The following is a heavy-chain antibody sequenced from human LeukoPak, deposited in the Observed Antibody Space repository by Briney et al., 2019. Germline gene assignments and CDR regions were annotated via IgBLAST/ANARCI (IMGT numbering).Heavy chain of an antibody. V-gene: IGHV3-23*01. D-gene: IGHD6-19*01. CDR2: IGGSGDTT. Sequence: PGGSLRLSCAASGFTFSSYAMNWVRQAPGKGLECVSAIGGSGDTTYYADSVKGRFTISRDNSKNTLYLQMNSLRPEDTAVYYCAKEGSGWQNLNWLAPWGQGPLVTVS. CDR3: AKEGSGWQNLNWLAP. CDR1: GFTFSSYA. J-gene: IGHJ5*02.